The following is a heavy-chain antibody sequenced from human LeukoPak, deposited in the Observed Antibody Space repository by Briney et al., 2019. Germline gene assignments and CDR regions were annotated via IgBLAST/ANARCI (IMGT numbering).Heavy chain of an antibody. V-gene: IGHV4-34*01. CDR2: INHSGST. Sequence: SETLSLTCAVYGGSFSGYYWSWIRQPPGKGLEWIGEINHSGSTNYNPSLKSRVTISVDTSKNQFSLKLSSVAAADTAVYYCARGGNMVRGVIKSPNYGKDGGGKRATVTVSS. CDR3: ARGGNMVRGVIKSPNYGKDG. CDR1: GGSFSGYY. D-gene: IGHD3-10*01. J-gene: IGHJ6*01.